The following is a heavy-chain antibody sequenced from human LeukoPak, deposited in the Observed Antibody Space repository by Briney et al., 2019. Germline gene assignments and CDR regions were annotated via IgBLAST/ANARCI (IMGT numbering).Heavy chain of an antibody. Sequence: SETLSLTCAVYGGSFSGYYWSWLRQPPGKGLEWIGEINHSGSTNYNPSLKSRVTMSVNPSENQFSLKLNSVTAADTAMYYCARTQSQSGSYRYYFGYWGQGTLVTVSS. CDR2: INHSGST. CDR3: ARTQSQSGSYRYYFGY. CDR1: GGSFSGYY. J-gene: IGHJ4*02. D-gene: IGHD1-26*01. V-gene: IGHV4-34*01.